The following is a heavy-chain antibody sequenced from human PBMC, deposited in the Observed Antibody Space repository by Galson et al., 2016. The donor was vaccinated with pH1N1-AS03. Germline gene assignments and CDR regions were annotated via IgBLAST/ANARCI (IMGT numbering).Heavy chain of an antibody. Sequence: LRLSCAASGFAFSTCGMSWVRQAPGKGPEWVSVISFESSNKRCADSVEGRLVISRDNSNNMVYLQMNSLRSEDTAVYYCARGRVFDDSYYGLDIWGQGTTVIVSS. CDR3: ARGRVFDDSYYGLDI. V-gene: IGHV3-30*03. CDR2: ISFESSNK. D-gene: IGHD3-10*02. CDR1: GFAFSTCG. J-gene: IGHJ6*02.